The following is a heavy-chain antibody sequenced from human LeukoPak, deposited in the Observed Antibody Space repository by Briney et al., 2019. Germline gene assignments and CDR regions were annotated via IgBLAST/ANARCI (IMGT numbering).Heavy chain of an antibody. CDR1: GFTFSSYG. V-gene: IGHV3-30*03. J-gene: IGHJ6*02. CDR2: ISYDGSNK. D-gene: IGHD6-25*01. CDR3: ARDSARLGMDV. Sequence: PGGSLRLSCAASGFTFSSYGMHWVRQAPGKGLEWVAVISYDGSNKYYADSVKGRFTISRDNAKNSLYLQMNSLRAEDTAVYYCARDSARLGMDVWGQGTTVTVSS.